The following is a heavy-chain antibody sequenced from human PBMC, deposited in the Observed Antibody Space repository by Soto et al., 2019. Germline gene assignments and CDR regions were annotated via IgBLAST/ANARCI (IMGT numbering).Heavy chain of an antibody. D-gene: IGHD2-15*01. Sequence: EVQLLKSGGGLVQPGGSLRLSCAASGFSFSTYAMAWVRQAPGKGLDWVSLISATGGSTYYADSVKGRFTISRDNSKNILHLQLNSLRAEDTALYYCTRDSNTADVGPRPIGYFDLWGRGTLVTVSA. V-gene: IGHV3-23*01. J-gene: IGHJ2*01. CDR3: TRDSNTADVGPRPIGYFDL. CDR2: ISATGGST. CDR1: GFSFSTYA.